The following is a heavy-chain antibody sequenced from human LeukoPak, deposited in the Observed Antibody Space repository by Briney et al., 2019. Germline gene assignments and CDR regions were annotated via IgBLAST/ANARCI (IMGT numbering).Heavy chain of an antibody. V-gene: IGHV4-59*01. CDR3: AKVKPSHCTITGCRYYYYYGMDV. Sequence: SETLSLTCTVSGDSIRSYYWTWIRQPPGKALEWIGYIFYSGSTNYNPALKSRVSISVDTSKNQFSLKLTSVTAADTAVYYCAKVKPSHCTITGCRYYYYYGMDVWGQGTTVIVSS. J-gene: IGHJ6*02. D-gene: IGHD2-2*01. CDR1: GDSIRSYY. CDR2: IFYSGST.